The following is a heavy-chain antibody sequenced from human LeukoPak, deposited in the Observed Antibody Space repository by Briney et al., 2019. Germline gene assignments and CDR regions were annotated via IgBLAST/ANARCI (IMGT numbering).Heavy chain of an antibody. Sequence: PGGSLRLSCAASGFTFSSYVMTWARQAPGQGLEWVSAISGSGVSTYYADSVKGRFTISRDNSRNTLYLQMDSLRAEDTALYYCAKAPSYDSSGYYSDYWGQGTLVTVSS. D-gene: IGHD3-22*01. V-gene: IGHV3-23*01. CDR3: AKAPSYDSSGYYSDY. CDR2: ISGSGVST. CDR1: GFTFSSYV. J-gene: IGHJ4*02.